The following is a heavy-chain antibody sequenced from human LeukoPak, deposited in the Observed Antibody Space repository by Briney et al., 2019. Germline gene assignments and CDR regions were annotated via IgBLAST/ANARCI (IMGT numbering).Heavy chain of an antibody. Sequence: PGGSLRLSCAASGFIFSDYYMSWIRQAPGKGLEWISYISSSGSTIYYADSVKGRFTISRDNAKNSLSLQMNSLRAEDTAVYYCARDDPLHYGGYNWFDPWGQGTLVTVSS. CDR3: ARDDPLHYGGYNWFDP. CDR1: GFIFSDYY. CDR2: ISSSGSTI. D-gene: IGHD4-23*01. V-gene: IGHV3-11*04. J-gene: IGHJ5*02.